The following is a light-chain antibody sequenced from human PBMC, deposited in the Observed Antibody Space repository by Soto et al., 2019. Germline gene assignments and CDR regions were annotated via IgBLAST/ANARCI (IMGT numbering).Light chain of an antibody. V-gene: IGKV2-30*01. Sequence: DVVLTQSPLSLPVTLGQPASISCRSSQSLVYSDGKIYLHWFHQRPGQSPRRLIYKVSNRDSGAXDXXSGSGSGTDFTLKISRVEAEDVGVYYCMHATHWSRTFGQGTKVEIK. J-gene: IGKJ1*01. CDR1: QSLVYSDGKIY. CDR3: MHATHWSRT. CDR2: KVS.